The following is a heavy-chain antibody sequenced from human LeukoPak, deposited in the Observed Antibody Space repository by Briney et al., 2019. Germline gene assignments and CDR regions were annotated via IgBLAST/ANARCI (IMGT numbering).Heavy chain of an antibody. CDR3: ARKGSSGNLDY. J-gene: IGHJ4*02. CDR1: GYTFTSYY. Sequence: ASVKVSCKASGYTFTSYYIHWVRQAPGQGLEWMGIINPSGGSTSYAQKFQGRVTMTRDTSTSTVYMELSSLRSEDTAVYYCARKGSSGNLDYWGQGTLVTVSS. D-gene: IGHD3-22*01. V-gene: IGHV1-46*01. CDR2: INPSGGST.